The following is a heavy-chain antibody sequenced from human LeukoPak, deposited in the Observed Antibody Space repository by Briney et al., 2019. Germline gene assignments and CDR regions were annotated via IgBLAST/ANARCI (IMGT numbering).Heavy chain of an antibody. CDR2: IYYSGGT. Sequence: SETLSLTCTVSGGSISSSNFYWGWIRQPPGKGLEWIGSIYYSGGTYYNPSLKSRVTISIDTSKNQFSLKLTSVTAADTALYYCAGDPPRGSCFNWFDPWGQGTLVTVSS. V-gene: IGHV4-39*07. D-gene: IGHD3-16*01. J-gene: IGHJ5*02. CDR1: GGSISSSNFY. CDR3: AGDPPRGSCFNWFDP.